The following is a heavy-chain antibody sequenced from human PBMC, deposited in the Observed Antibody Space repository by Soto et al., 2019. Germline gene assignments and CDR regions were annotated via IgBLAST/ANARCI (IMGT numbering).Heavy chain of an antibody. Sequence: PSETLSLTCAVYGGSFSGYYWSWIRQPPGKGLEWIGYIYYSGSTNYNPSLKSRVTISVDTSKNQFSLKLSSVTAADTAVYYCARTLYSYGPRFDYWGQGTLVTVSS. CDR3: ARTLYSYGPRFDY. CDR1: GGSFSGYY. J-gene: IGHJ4*02. D-gene: IGHD5-18*01. V-gene: IGHV4-59*01. CDR2: IYYSGST.